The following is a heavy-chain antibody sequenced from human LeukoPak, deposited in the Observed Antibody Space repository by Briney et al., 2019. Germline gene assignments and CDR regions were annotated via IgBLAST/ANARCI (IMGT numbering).Heavy chain of an antibody. CDR3: ATGTASGSYYFAY. D-gene: IGHD2-15*01. V-gene: IGHV3-21*01. CDR1: GFTFSSYS. J-gene: IGHJ4*02. Sequence: GGSLRLSCAASGFTFSSYSMNWVRQAPGKGLEWVSSITSGSSYIYYTDSVKGRFTISRDNAKNSLYLQMNSLRAEDTAVYYCATGTASGSYYFAYWGQGTLVTVSS. CDR2: ITSGSSYI.